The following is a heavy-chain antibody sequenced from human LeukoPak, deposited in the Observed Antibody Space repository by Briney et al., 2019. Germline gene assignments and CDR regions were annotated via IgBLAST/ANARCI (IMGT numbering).Heavy chain of an antibody. J-gene: IGHJ4*02. V-gene: IGHV1-2*02. Sequence: ASVKVSCKASRYTFTGYYMHWVRQAPGQGLEWMGGINPHSGGTDYAQKFQGRVTMTRDTSISTAYMELSRLRSDDTAVYYCARGTGEGYTYGRYYFDYWGQGTLVTVSS. CDR1: RYTFTGYY. CDR2: INPHSGGT. CDR3: ARGTGEGYTYGRYYFDY. D-gene: IGHD5-18*01.